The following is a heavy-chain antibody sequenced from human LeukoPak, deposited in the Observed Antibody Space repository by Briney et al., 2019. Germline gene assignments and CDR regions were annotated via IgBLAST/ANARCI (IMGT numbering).Heavy chain of an antibody. CDR1: GGSISSSSYY. CDR3: ARRSAGTVIYNWFDP. J-gene: IGHJ5*02. Sequence: SETLSLTCTVSGGSISSSSYYWGWIRQPPGKGLEWIGSIYYSGSTYYNPSLKSRVTISVDTSKNQFSLKLSSVTAADTAVYYCARRSAGTVIYNWFDPWGQGTLVTVSS. CDR2: IYYSGST. D-gene: IGHD1-1*01. V-gene: IGHV4-39*01.